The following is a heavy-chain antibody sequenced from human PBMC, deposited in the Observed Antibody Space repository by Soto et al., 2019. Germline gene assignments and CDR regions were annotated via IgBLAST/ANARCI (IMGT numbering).Heavy chain of an antibody. V-gene: IGHV4-34*12. Sequence: QVQLQQWGAGLLKPSETLSLTCAVYGGSFRSFYWSWIRQPPGKGLEWIGEIIHSGSTNYNPSLERRVTISLATSKNQFSLKVNSVIAADTAVYYCARVRKVVTTIRKYGMDVWGQGTTVTVSS. CDR1: GGSFRSFY. CDR3: ARVRKVVTTIRKYGMDV. CDR2: IIHSGST. D-gene: IGHD2-21*02. J-gene: IGHJ6*02.